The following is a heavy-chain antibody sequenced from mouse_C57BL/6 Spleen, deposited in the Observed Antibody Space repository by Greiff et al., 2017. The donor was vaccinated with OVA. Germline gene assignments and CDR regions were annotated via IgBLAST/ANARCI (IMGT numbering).Heavy chain of an antibody. J-gene: IGHJ4*01. Sequence: VQLQQSGPELVKPGASVKISCKASGYAFSSSWMNWVKQRPGKGLEWIGRIYPGDGDTNYNGKFKGKATLTADKSSSTAYMQLSSLTSEDSAVYFCAKIYYDYDEGYYYAMDYWGQGTSVTVSS. CDR2: IYPGDGDT. V-gene: IGHV1-82*01. CDR1: GYAFSSSW. D-gene: IGHD2-4*01. CDR3: AKIYYDYDEGYYYAMDY.